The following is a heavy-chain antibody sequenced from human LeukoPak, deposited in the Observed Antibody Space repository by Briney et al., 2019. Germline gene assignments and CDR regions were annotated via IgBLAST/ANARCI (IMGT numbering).Heavy chain of an antibody. V-gene: IGHV3-23*01. Sequence: SLRLSCXXXXFTFSSYAMSWVRQAPGKGLEWVSAISGSGGSTYYADSVKGRFTISRDNSKNTLYLQMNSLRAEDTAVYYCAKDSHDSSGYRDYWGQGTLVTVSS. CDR3: AKDSHDSSGYRDY. J-gene: IGHJ4*02. CDR1: XFTFSSYA. D-gene: IGHD3-22*01. CDR2: ISGSGGST.